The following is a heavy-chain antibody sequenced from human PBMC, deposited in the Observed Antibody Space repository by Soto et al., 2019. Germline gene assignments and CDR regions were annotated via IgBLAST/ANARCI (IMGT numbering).Heavy chain of an antibody. CDR1: GFTFSSYA. CDR3: ANARRVGELAG. Sequence: EVQLLESGGGLVQPGGSLRLSCAASGFTFSSYAMSWVRQAPGKGLEWVSAISGSGGSTYYADSVKGRFTISRDNSKNTLYLQMNSLRAEDKAVYYGANARRVGELAGWGQGTLVTVSA. J-gene: IGHJ4*02. CDR2: ISGSGGST. D-gene: IGHD3-10*01. V-gene: IGHV3-23*01.